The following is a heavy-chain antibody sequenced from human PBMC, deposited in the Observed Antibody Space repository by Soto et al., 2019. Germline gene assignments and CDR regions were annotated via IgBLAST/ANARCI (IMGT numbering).Heavy chain of an antibody. Sequence: GESLKISCKGSGYSFTSYWISWVRQMPGKGLEWMGRIDPSDSYTNYSPSFQGHVTISADKSISTAYLQWSSLKASDTAMYYCARHTYDYVWGSYRHSYYGMDVWGQGTTVTASS. CDR1: GYSFTSYW. CDR2: IDPSDSYT. J-gene: IGHJ6*02. D-gene: IGHD3-16*02. V-gene: IGHV5-10-1*01. CDR3: ARHTYDYVWGSYRHSYYGMDV.